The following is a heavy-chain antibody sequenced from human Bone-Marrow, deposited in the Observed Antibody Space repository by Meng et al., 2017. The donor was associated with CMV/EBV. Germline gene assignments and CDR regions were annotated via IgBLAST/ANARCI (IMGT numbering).Heavy chain of an antibody. CDR2: IYIGGTT. Sequence: GESLKISCAASGSTVSSNYMSWVRQAPGKGLEWVSVIYIGGTTYYADSVKGRFTISRDNSKNTLYLQMNSLRAEDTAVYYCAREGLGTFDYWGQGTLVTVSS. V-gene: IGHV3-53*05. J-gene: IGHJ4*02. CDR3: AREGLGTFDY. D-gene: IGHD3-10*01. CDR1: GSTVSSNY.